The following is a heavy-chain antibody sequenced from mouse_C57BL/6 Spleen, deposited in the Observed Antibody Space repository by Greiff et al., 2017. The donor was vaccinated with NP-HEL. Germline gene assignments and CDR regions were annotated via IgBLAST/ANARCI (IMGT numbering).Heavy chain of an antibody. D-gene: IGHD1-1*01. CDR2: ISYDGSN. Sequence: DVKLQESGPGLVKPSQSLSLTCSVTGYSITSGYYWNWIRQFPGNKLEWMGYISYDGSNNYNPSLKNRISITRDTSKNQFFLKLNSVTTEDTATDYCGLFYGSSPRGYFDVWGTGTTVTVSS. V-gene: IGHV3-6*01. J-gene: IGHJ1*03. CDR1: GYSITSGYY. CDR3: GLFYGSSPRGYFDV.